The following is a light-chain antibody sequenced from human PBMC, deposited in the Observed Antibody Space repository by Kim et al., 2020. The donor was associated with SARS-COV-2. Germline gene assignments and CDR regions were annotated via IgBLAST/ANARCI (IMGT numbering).Light chain of an antibody. CDR2: GAS. Sequence: AQGATATCRASQSVSSSDLAGYQQKPGQDPRLLIYGASSRATGIPDKCSGSGSGTDFTLTISSLDQEDFAIYFCRQHSKRRPAPSFGGGTKVDIK. CDR1: QSVSSSD. CDR3: RQHSKRRPAPS. V-gene: IGKV3D-20*02. J-gene: IGKJ4*01.